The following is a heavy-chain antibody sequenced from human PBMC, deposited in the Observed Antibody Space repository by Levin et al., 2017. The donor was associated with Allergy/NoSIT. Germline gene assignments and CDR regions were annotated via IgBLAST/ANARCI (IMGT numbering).Heavy chain of an antibody. CDR2: INHSGST. Sequence: PSETLSLTCAVYGGSFSGYFWTWIRRPPGKGLEWIGEINHSGSTGYNPSLKSRFTVSVDTSKNQFSLKLNSVTAADTAVYYCARGTSDKQRFDSWGQGTLVTVSS. D-gene: IGHD2-2*01. J-gene: IGHJ4*02. V-gene: IGHV4-34*01. CDR1: GGSFSGYF. CDR3: ARGTSDKQRFDS.